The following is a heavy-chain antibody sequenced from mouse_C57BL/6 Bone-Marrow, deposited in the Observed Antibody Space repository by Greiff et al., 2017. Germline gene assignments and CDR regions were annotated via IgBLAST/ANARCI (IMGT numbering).Heavy chain of an antibody. D-gene: IGHD3-2*02. CDR3: ARASSGSLYFDY. CDR2: IHPGDGDT. J-gene: IGHJ2*01. CDR1: GYAFSSYW. V-gene: IGHV1-80*01. Sequence: QVQLQQPGAELVKPGASVKISCKASGYAFSSYWMNWVKQRPGQGLEWIGQIHPGDGDTNYNGKFKGKATLTADKSSSTAYMQLRSLTSEDSAVYFCARASSGSLYFDYWGQGTTLTVSS.